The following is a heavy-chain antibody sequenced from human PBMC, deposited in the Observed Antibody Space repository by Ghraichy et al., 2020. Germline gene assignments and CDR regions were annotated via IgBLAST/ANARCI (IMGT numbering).Heavy chain of an antibody. D-gene: IGHD5/OR15-5a*01. CDR1: GFSLSSSG. V-gene: IGHV3-30*18. CDR2: ISSDGSFD. CDR3: AKRDSSVSHALHP. Sequence: GGSLRLSCVGSGFSLSSSGMHWVRQAPGKGLDWVARISSDGSFDYYADSVRGRFTISRDNSRDTLYLQMNNLRPEDTAVYYCAKRDSSVSHALHPWGQGTIVTVSS. J-gene: IGHJ3*01.